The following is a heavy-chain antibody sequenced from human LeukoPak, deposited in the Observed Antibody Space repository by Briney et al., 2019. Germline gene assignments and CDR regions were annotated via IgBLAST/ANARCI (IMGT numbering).Heavy chain of an antibody. V-gene: IGHV4-34*01. CDR3: ARGVGVYSNYPTYYYYYYYMDV. CDR1: GGSFSGYY. D-gene: IGHD4-11*01. CDR2: INHSGST. Sequence: PSETLSLTCAVYGGSFSGYYWSWIRQPPGKGLEWIGEINHSGSTNYIPSLKSRVTISVDTSKNQFSLKLSSVTAADTAVYYCARGVGVYSNYPTYYYYYYYMDVWGKGTTVTVSS. J-gene: IGHJ6*03.